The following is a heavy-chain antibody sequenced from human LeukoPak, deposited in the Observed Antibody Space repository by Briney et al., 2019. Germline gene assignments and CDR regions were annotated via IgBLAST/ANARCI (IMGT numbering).Heavy chain of an antibody. J-gene: IGHJ4*02. CDR1: GFTFSSYG. Sequence: GRSLRLSCAASGFTFSSYGMHWVRQAPGKGLEWVAVISYDGSNKYYADSVKGRFTISRDNSKNTLYLQMNSLRPEDTAVYYCARSGGLQKFDYWGQGTLVTVSS. V-gene: IGHV3-30*03. CDR2: ISYDGSNK. CDR3: ARSGGLQKFDY. D-gene: IGHD4-11*01.